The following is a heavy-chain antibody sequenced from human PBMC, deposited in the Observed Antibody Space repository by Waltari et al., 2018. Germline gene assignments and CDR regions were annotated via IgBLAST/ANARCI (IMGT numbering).Heavy chain of an antibody. CDR1: GYSISSGYY. CDR2: IYHSGST. J-gene: IGHJ4*02. CDR3: ARERSSGYYFYFDY. Sequence: QVQLQESGPGLVKPSETLSLTCAVSGYSISSGYYWGWIRQPPGKGLEWIGSIYHSGSTYYNPSLKSRVTISVDTSKNQFSLKLSPVTAADTAVYYCARERSSGYYFYFDYWGQGTLVTVSS. D-gene: IGHD3-22*01. V-gene: IGHV4-38-2*02.